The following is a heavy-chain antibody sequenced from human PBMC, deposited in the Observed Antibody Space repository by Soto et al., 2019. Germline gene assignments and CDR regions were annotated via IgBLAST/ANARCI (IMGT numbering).Heavy chain of an antibody. Sequence: QLQLQESGPGLVKPSETLSLTCTVSGGSISSIGYYWGWIRQPPGKGLEWIGNIYYSGSTYYNPSLKSRVHISVEPSKNQFSLKLSSVTAADSAVYYCARVPYSSSYFDYWGQGTLVTVSS. CDR3: ARVPYSSSYFDY. CDR1: GGSISSIGYY. J-gene: IGHJ4*02. D-gene: IGHD6-6*01. CDR2: IYYSGST. V-gene: IGHV4-39*01.